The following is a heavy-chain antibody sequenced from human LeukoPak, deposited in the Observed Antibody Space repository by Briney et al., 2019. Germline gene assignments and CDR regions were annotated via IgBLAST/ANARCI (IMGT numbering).Heavy chain of an antibody. CDR3: ARVSDTYYYDSSGYYFY. D-gene: IGHD3-22*01. CDR1: GYTFTGYY. CDR2: INPNSGGT. Sequence: SVKVSCKASGYTFTGYYMHWVRQAPGQGLEWMGWINPNSGGTNYAQKFQGRVTMTRDTSISTAYMELSRLRSDDTAVYYCARVSDTYYYDSSGYYFYWGQGTLVTVSS. J-gene: IGHJ4*02. V-gene: IGHV1-2*02.